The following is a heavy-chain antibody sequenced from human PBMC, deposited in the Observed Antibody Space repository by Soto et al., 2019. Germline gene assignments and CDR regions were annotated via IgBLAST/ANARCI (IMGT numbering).Heavy chain of an antibody. D-gene: IGHD6-13*01. V-gene: IGHV3-53*01. Sequence: EVQLVESGGGLIQPGGSLRLSCAASGFTVSSNYMSWVRQAPGKGLDWVSVIYRGGSTYYADSVKGRFTISSDNSKNMLYLQMNSLRAEDTAVYYCARSGYSSSWTGYYFDYWGQGTLVTVSS. CDR3: ARSGYSSSWTGYYFDY. J-gene: IGHJ4*02. CDR1: GFTVSSNY. CDR2: IYRGGST.